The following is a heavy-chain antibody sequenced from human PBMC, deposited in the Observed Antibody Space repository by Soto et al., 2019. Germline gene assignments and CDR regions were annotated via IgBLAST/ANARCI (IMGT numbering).Heavy chain of an antibody. CDR1: GFSLSTRGVG. CDR3: VRLLWFGELT. CDR2: IYWDGDK. J-gene: IGHJ4*02. V-gene: IGHV2-5*02. Sequence: QITLKESGPTLVKPTQTLTLTCTISGFSLSTRGVGVGWIRQPPGKALDWLALIYWDGDKRYSPSLKSRLTSTKDTSKNQVVLTMTNMDPVDTATYYCVRLLWFGELTWGQGTLVTVSS. D-gene: IGHD3-10*01.